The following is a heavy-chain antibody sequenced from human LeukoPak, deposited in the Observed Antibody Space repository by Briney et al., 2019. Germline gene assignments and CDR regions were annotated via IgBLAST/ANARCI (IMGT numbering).Heavy chain of an antibody. D-gene: IGHD3-10*01. J-gene: IGHJ6*03. CDR1: GFTFSSYS. CDR2: ISNGSSYI. CDR3: ARDRRGSYYHVAYYYYMDV. V-gene: IGHV3-21*01. Sequence: PGGSLRLSCAASGFTFSSYSMNWVRQAPGKGLEWVSSISNGSSYIYYADSVKGRFTISRDNAKNSLYLQMNSLRAEDTAVYYCARDRRGSYYHVAYYYYMDVWGKGTTVTFSS.